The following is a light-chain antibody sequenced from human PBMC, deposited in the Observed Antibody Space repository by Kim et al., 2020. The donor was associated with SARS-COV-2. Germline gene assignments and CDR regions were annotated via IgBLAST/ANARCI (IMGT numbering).Light chain of an antibody. Sequence: SPGERATLSCRASQSVGSNLAWYQQKPGHAPRLLLYGASTRATGIPARFSGSGSGTEFTLTISSLQSEDVAVYYCQQFYNWPPITFGQGTRLEIK. V-gene: IGKV3-15*01. J-gene: IGKJ5*01. CDR1: QSVGSN. CDR2: GAS. CDR3: QQFYNWPPIT.